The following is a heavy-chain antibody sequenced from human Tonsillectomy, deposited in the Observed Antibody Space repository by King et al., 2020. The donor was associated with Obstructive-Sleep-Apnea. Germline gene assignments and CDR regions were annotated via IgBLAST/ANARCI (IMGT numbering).Heavy chain of an antibody. D-gene: IGHD3-22*01. V-gene: IGHV1-8*01. Sequence: QLVQSGAEVKKPGASVKVSCKASGYTFTSYDINWVRQATGQGLEWMGWMNPNSGNTGYAQKFQGRVTMTRNTSISTDSMELSSLRSEDTAVYYCARGGRYYDSSGYYYTYFDYWGQGTLVTVSS. CDR2: MNPNSGNT. CDR1: GYTFTSYD. J-gene: IGHJ4*02. CDR3: ARGGRYYDSSGYYYTYFDY.